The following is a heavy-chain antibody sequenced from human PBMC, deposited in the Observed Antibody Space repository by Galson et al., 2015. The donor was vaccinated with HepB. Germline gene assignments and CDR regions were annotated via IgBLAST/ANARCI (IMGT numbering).Heavy chain of an antibody. CDR3: AKVIGYNYGNGALDI. J-gene: IGHJ3*02. D-gene: IGHD1-1*01. CDR2: ISYDGSNE. CDR1: GFTFSSYG. V-gene: IGHV3-30*18. Sequence: SLRLSCAASGFTFSSYGMHWVRQAPGKGLEWVAVISYDGSNEYYGDSVKGRFTISRDNSKKTLYLQMNSLTAEDTAVYYCAKVIGYNYGNGALDIWGQGTLVTVSS.